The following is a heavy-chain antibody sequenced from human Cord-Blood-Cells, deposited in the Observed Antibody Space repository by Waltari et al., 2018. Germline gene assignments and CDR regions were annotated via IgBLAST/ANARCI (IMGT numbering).Heavy chain of an antibody. CDR2: IWYDGSNK. CDR1: GFTFRSSG. J-gene: IGHJ4*02. CDR3: ARDLNYYFDY. Sequence: QVQLVESGGGVVPPGRSLRLSCAASGFTFRSSGLPWVRQAPAKGLEWVAVIWYDGSNKYYADSVKGRFTISRDNSKNTLYLQMNSLRAEDTGVYYCARDLNYYFDYWGQGTLVTVSA. V-gene: IGHV3-33*01.